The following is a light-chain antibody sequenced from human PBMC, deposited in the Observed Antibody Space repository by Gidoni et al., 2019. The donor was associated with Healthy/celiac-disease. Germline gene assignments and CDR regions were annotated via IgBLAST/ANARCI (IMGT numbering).Light chain of an antibody. V-gene: IGKV3-15*01. J-gene: IGKJ2*01. CDR3: QQYNNWPPAT. Sequence: EIVMTQSPATLSVSPGERATLSCRASRSVSSNLAWYQQTPGQAPRLLIYGASTRATGIPARCSGSGSGTEFTLTISSLQSEDFAVYYCQQYNNWPPATFGQGTKLEIK. CDR1: RSVSSN. CDR2: GAS.